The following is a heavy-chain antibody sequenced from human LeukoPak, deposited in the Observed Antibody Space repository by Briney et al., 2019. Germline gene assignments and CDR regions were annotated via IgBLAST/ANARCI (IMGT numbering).Heavy chain of an antibody. V-gene: IGHV3-23*01. D-gene: IGHD3-3*01. CDR1: GFTFSSYW. J-gene: IGHJ4*02. CDR2: ISASGSST. Sequence: PGGSLRLSCVASGFTFSSYWMHWVRQAPGKGLEWVSFISASGSSTHYADSVKGRFTISRDNSNNTLYLQINSLRAEDTAAYYCAKGAQYDFWTGYTLEYFDVWGKGTLVTVPS. CDR3: AKGAQYDFWTGYTLEYFDV.